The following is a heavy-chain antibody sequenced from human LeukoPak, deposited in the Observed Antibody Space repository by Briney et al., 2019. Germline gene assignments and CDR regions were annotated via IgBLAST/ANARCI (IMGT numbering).Heavy chain of an antibody. Sequence: PSETLSLTCTVSGGSISSYYWSWIRQPPGKGLEWIGYIYYSGSTNYNPSLKSRVTISVDTSKNQFSLKLSSVTAADTAVYYCARGRYSYGLAFDYWGQGTLVTVSS. V-gene: IGHV4-59*12. CDR3: ARGRYSYGLAFDY. CDR2: IYYSGST. J-gene: IGHJ4*02. CDR1: GGSISSYY. D-gene: IGHD5-18*01.